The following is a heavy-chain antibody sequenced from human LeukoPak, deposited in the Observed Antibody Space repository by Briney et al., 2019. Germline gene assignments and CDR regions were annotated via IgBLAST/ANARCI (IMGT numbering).Heavy chain of an antibody. J-gene: IGHJ4*02. Sequence: GGSLRLSCAASGFTFDDYAMHWVRQAPGKGLEWVSGISWNSGSIDYADSVKGRFSISRDNAKNSLYLQMNSLRAEDMALYYCAKGDNYGSGTYYFDHWGRGTLVTVSS. CDR2: ISWNSGSI. V-gene: IGHV3-9*03. CDR3: AKGDNYGSGTYYFDH. D-gene: IGHD3-10*01. CDR1: GFTFDDYA.